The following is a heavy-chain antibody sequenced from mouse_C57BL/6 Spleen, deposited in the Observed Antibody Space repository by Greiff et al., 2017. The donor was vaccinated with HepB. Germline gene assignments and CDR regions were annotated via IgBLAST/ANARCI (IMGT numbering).Heavy chain of an antibody. CDR1: GFNIKDYY. J-gene: IGHJ4*01. CDR3: ARIYYDYDGDYAMDY. V-gene: IGHV14-2*01. Sequence: VHVKQSGAELVKPGASVKLSCTASGFNIKDYYMHWVKQRTEQGLEWIGRIDPEDGETKYAPKFQGKATITADTSSNTAYLQLSSLTSEDTAVYYCARIYYDYDGDYAMDYWGQGTSVTVSS. D-gene: IGHD2-4*01. CDR2: IDPEDGET.